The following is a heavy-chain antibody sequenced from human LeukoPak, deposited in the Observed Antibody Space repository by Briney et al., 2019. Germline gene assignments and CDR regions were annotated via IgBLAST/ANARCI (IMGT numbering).Heavy chain of an antibody. Sequence: GGSLRLSCAASGFTFSSYSMNWVRQAPGKGLEWVSSISSSSSYIYYADSVKGRFTISRDNAKNSLYLQMNSLRAEDTAVYYCARGDYYGSGIDYYYGMDVWGQGTTVTVSS. D-gene: IGHD3-10*01. CDR3: ARGDYYGSGIDYYYGMDV. J-gene: IGHJ6*02. CDR2: ISSSSSYI. CDR1: GFTFSSYS. V-gene: IGHV3-21*01.